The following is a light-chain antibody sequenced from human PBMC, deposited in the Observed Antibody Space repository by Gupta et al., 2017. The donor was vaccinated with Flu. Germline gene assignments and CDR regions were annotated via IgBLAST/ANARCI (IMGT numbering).Light chain of an antibody. CDR3: AAWDDSLNVYV. CDR2: SSN. CDR1: RSNIEVNS. J-gene: IGLJ1*01. Sequence: QSVLTQPPSASGTPGETVTISCSGSRSNIEVNSVNWYQQLPGTSPKLLIFSSNQRASGAPDQFSGSKAGTSAFLAISGLQSEDEADYYCAAWDDSLNVYVFGTGTKVTVL. V-gene: IGLV1-44*01.